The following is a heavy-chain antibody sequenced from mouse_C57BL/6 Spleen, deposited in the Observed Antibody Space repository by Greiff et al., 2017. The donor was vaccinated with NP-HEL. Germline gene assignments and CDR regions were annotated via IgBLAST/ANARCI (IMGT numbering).Heavy chain of an antibody. J-gene: IGHJ4*01. CDR3: ASVYLNAMDY. D-gene: IGHD2-1*01. CDR2: INPNNGGT. Sequence: EVQLQQSGPELVKPGASVKISCKASGYTFTDYYMNWVKQSHGKSLEWIGDINPNNGGTSYNQKFKGKATLTVDKSSSTAYMELRSLTSEDSAVYYCASVYLNAMDYWGQGTSVTVSS. V-gene: IGHV1-26*01. CDR1: GYTFTDYY.